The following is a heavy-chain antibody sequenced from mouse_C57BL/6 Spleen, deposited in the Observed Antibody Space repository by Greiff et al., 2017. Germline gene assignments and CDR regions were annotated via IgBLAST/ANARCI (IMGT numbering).Heavy chain of an antibody. D-gene: IGHD2-5*01. CDR3: ARAHSNYFDY. CDR1: GFNINDYS. CDR2: IGPEDGES. J-gene: IGHJ2*01. V-gene: IGHV14-2*01. Sequence: EVQLQQSGAELVKPGASVKLSCTASGFNINDYSMHWVKQRTEQGLEWIGRIGPEDGESKSAPKFPGKATITADTSSNTDYLQLSSLTSEDAAVYYGARAHSNYFDYWGQGTTLTVSS.